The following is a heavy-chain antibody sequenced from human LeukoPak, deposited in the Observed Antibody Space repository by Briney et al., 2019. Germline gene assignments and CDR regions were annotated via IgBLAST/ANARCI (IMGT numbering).Heavy chain of an antibody. Sequence: KSGGSLRLSCAASGFTFSSYSMNWVRQAAGRRLEWVSSISSSSSYIYYADSVKGRFTISRDNAKNSLYLQMNSLRAEDTAVYYCAREYYDYVARDDYWGQGTLVTVSS. J-gene: IGHJ4*02. CDR3: AREYYDYVARDDY. V-gene: IGHV3-21*01. D-gene: IGHD3-16*01. CDR2: ISSSSSYI. CDR1: GFTFSSYS.